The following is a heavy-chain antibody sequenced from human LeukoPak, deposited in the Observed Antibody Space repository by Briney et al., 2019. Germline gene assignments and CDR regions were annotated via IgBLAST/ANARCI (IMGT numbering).Heavy chain of an antibody. CDR2: INHSGST. J-gene: IGHJ5*02. V-gene: IGHV4-34*01. Sequence: TSETLSLTCAVYGGSFSGYYWSWIRQPPGKGLEWIGEINHSGSTNYNPSLKSRVTISVNASKNQFSLKLSSVTAADTAVYYCAKVILTPQTPYNWFDPWGQGTLVTVSS. D-gene: IGHD2-21*01. CDR3: AKVILTPQTPYNWFDP. CDR1: GGSFSGYY.